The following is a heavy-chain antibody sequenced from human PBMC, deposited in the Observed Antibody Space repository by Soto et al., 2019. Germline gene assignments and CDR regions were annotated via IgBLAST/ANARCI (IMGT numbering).Heavy chain of an antibody. V-gene: IGHV4-4*02. J-gene: IGHJ4*02. D-gene: IGHD1-1*01. Sequence: NPSETLSLTCGVSGGSLSTPVWWTWVRLTPGKGLEWIGEVFHSGSVNYNPSLQSRVTISVDKSTNHFSLRLTSVTAADTAVYYCARKAWTRLDYWGQGALVTVSS. CDR3: ARKAWTRLDY. CDR1: GGSLSTPVW. CDR2: VFHSGSV.